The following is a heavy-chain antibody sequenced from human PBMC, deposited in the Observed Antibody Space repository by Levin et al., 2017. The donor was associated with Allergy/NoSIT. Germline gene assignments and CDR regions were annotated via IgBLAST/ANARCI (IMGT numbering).Heavy chain of an antibody. Sequence: PSETLSLTCAVSGGSISASHWWGWFRQPPGKGLEWIGEILHAETTNYSPSLKSRPTISGDKSKNVLSLAVSSVTAADTAVYYCARKGSGSSTDYWGQGILVTVSS. CDR2: ILHAETT. CDR1: GGSISASHW. V-gene: IGHV4-4*02. D-gene: IGHD3-10*01. CDR3: ARKGSGSSTDY. J-gene: IGHJ4*02.